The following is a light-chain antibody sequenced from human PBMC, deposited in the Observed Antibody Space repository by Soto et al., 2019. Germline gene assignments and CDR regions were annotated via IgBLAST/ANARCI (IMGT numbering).Light chain of an antibody. CDR2: GAS. CDR3: QQYAGSPPLT. Sequence: ENVLTQSPGTLSLSPGDRATLSCRASQSLSRTYIAWYQQQPGQAPRLLIYGASNRATGIPDRFSGSGSGTDFTLTISRLEPEDFAVYYCQQYAGSPPLTFGGGTKVEIK. J-gene: IGKJ4*01. V-gene: IGKV3-20*01. CDR1: QSLSRTY.